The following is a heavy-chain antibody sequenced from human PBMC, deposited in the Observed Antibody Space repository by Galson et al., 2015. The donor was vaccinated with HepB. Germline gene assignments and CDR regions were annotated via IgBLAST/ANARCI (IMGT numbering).Heavy chain of an antibody. D-gene: IGHD6-13*01. Sequence: SETLSLTCAVYGGSFSGYYWSWIRQPPGKGLEWIGEINHSGSTNYNPSLKSRFTISVDTSKNQFSLKLSSVTAADTAVYYCARGNEDKQQPNQYYFDYWGQGTLVTVSS. CDR2: INHSGST. CDR1: GGSFSGYY. CDR3: ARGNEDKQQPNQYYFDY. V-gene: IGHV4-34*01. J-gene: IGHJ4*02.